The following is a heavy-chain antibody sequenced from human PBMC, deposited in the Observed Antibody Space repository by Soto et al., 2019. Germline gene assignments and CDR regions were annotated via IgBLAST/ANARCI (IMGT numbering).Heavy chain of an antibody. D-gene: IGHD5-18*01. CDR3: ARGIQLWPSDYYYGMDV. V-gene: IGHV1-18*04. CDR1: GYTFTSYG. Sequence: QVQLVQSGAEVKKPGASVKVSCKASGYTFTSYGISWVQQAPGQGLEWMGWISAYNGNTNYAQKLQGRVTMTTDTSTSTAYMELRSLRSDDTAVYYCARGIQLWPSDYYYGMDVWGQGTTVTVSS. CDR2: ISAYNGNT. J-gene: IGHJ6*02.